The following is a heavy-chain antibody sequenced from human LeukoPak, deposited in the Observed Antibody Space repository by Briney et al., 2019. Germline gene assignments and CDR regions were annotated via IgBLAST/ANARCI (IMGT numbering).Heavy chain of an antibody. CDR2: IKQDGSEK. CDR1: GFIFSTYW. D-gene: IGHD3-22*01. CDR3: ARVRYYDGSGYYYFDY. V-gene: IGHV3-7*02. Sequence: GGSLRLSCAASGFIFSTYWMSWVRQAPGKGLEWVANIKQDGSEKNYVDSVKGRFTISRDNAENSLYLQMNSLRAEDTAVYYCARVRYYDGSGYYYFDYWGQGTLVTVSS. J-gene: IGHJ4*02.